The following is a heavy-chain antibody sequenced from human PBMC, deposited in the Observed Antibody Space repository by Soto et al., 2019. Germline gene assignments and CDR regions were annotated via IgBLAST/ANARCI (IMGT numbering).Heavy chain of an antibody. CDR3: ARSCSSTSCYTAIDAFDI. J-gene: IGHJ3*02. CDR1: GGSISSGGYS. V-gene: IGHV4-30-2*01. D-gene: IGHD2-2*02. Sequence: SETLSLTCAVSGGSISSGGYSWSWLRQPSGKGLEWIGYIYHSGSTYYNPSRKSRVTISVDRSKNQFSLKLSSVTAADTAVYYCARSCSSTSCYTAIDAFDIWGQGTMVTVSS. CDR2: IYHSGST.